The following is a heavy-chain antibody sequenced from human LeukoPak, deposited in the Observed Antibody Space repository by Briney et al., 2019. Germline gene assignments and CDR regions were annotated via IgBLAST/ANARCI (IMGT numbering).Heavy chain of an antibody. CDR3: ARLVRSGWYYDY. CDR1: GCSFTSYW. J-gene: IGHJ4*02. D-gene: IGHD6-19*01. V-gene: IGHV5-51*01. CDR2: IFPGDSDT. Sequence: GESLQIFCKGSGCSFTSYWIGWVRQMPGKGREWMGIIFPGDSDTRYSPSFQGQVTISADKSISTAYLQWSSLKASDPAMYYCARLVRSGWYYDYWGQGTLVTVSS.